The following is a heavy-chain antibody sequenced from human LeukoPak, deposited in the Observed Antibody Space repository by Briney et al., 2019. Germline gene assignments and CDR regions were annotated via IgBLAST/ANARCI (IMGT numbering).Heavy chain of an antibody. CDR1: GFIFRSYP. V-gene: IGHV3-30*01. J-gene: IGHJ3*01. Sequence: GGSLRLSCAASGFIFRSYPMHWVRQAPGKGLEWVAVVSYDGSGENYADSVNGRFTISRDNSKNTLYLQMNSLRAEDTAVFYCARDGVGTAFDLWGQGAMVTVSS. CDR2: VSYDGSGE. CDR3: ARDGVGTAFDL. D-gene: IGHD1-26*01.